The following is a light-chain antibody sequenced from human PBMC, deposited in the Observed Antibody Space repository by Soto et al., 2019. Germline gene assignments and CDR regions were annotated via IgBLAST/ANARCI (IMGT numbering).Light chain of an antibody. Sequence: EIVLTQSPGTLSLSPGDRATLSCRASQSVSSSYLAWYQQTHGQAPRLLFYGASSRATGKPDRFGGSASGTVPPITISRLEPEDFEVYYCQQYGCSPYTFGQGTKVDIK. CDR1: QSVSSSY. CDR2: GAS. V-gene: IGKV3-20*01. CDR3: QQYGCSPYT. J-gene: IGKJ2*01.